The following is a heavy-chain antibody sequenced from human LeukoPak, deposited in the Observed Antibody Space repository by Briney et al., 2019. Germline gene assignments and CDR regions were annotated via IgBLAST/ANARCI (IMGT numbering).Heavy chain of an antibody. J-gene: IGHJ4*01. Sequence: GGTLRLSCAASGFTFSSYGKSWVRQAPGKGLEWVSAISGSGGSTYYADSVKGRFTISRDNSKNTLYLQMNSLRAEDTAVYYCARGTLNIPGEHGAFDYWGQEPWSPSPQ. CDR1: GFTFSSYG. CDR3: ARGTLNIPGEHGAFDY. V-gene: IGHV3-23*01. CDR2: ISGSGGST. D-gene: IGHD1-14*01.